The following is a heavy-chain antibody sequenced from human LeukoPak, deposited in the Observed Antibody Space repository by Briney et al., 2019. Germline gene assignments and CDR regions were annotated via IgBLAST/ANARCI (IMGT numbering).Heavy chain of an antibody. CDR2: IHSRGDNT. Sequence: GGSLRLSCAASGFSFNSFGMSWVRQTPGKGLEWVSSIHSRGDNTHYADSLEGRFTISRDTWKNTVYLQMNRLRVEDTATYYCARQILRGSYFYYLDVWGTGTPVAVSS. CDR3: ARQILRGSYFYYLDV. D-gene: IGHD3-10*01. CDR1: GFSFNSFG. V-gene: IGHV3-23*01. J-gene: IGHJ6*03.